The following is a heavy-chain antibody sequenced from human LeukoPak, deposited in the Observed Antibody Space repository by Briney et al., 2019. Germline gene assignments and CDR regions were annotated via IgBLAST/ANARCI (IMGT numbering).Heavy chain of an antibody. CDR2: IYTSGST. CDR3: ARGLQWLVKYYFDY. Sequence: SETLSLTCTVSGGSISSYYWSWIRQPAGKGLEWIGRIYTSGSTNYNPSLKSRVTMSVDTSKNQFSLKLSSVTAADTAVYYCARGLQWLVKYYFDYWGQGTLVTVSS. V-gene: IGHV4-4*07. J-gene: IGHJ4*02. D-gene: IGHD6-19*01. CDR1: GGSISSYY.